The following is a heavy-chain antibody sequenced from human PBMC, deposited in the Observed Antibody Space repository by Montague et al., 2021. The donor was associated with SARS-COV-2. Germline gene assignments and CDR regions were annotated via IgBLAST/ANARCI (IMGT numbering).Heavy chain of an antibody. CDR1: GFTFSSYA. V-gene: IGHV3-23*03. J-gene: IGHJ1*01. Sequence: LRLSCAASGFTFSSYAMNWVRQAPGKGLEWVSLIYNGGLDTFYADSVEGRFTISRDNSNNMLYLQMSSLRAEDTAVYYCAKGQMSVAENFQHWGQGTLVTVSS. CDR3: AKGQMSVAENFQH. CDR2: IYNGGLDT.